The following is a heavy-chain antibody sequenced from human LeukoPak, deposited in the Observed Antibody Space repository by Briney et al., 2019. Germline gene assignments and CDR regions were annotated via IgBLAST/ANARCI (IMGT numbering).Heavy chain of an antibody. CDR2: MIPHNGHT. V-gene: IGHV1-8*01. CDR3: ARRTPRCGGTCYDAFDV. CDR1: GYTFIDYD. J-gene: IGHJ3*01. Sequence: ASVKVSCKASGYTFIDYDINWVRQAPGQGLEWMGLMIPHNGHTEYAQNFQGRVTMTRDTSTGTAYMELRSLRSEDTAVYYCARRTPRCGGTCYDAFDVWGQGTMVTVSS. D-gene: IGHD2-21*01.